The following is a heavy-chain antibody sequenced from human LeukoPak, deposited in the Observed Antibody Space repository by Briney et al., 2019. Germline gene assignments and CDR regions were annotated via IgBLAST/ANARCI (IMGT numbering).Heavy chain of an antibody. CDR3: AELGITMIGGV. Sequence: PGGSLRLSCAASTFTFSNYWMHWVRQAPGKGLEYVSAISSNGGSTYYANSVKGRFTISRDNSKNTLYLQMGSLRAEDTAVYYCAELGITMIGGVWGKGTTVTISS. V-gene: IGHV3-64*01. CDR2: ISSNGGST. CDR1: TFTFSNYW. J-gene: IGHJ6*04. D-gene: IGHD3-10*02.